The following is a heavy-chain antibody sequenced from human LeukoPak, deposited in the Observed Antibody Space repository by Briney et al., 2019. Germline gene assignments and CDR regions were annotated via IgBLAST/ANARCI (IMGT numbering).Heavy chain of an antibody. J-gene: IGHJ4*02. Sequence: ASVKVSCTASVGTFSSYAISWVRQAHGHGLEWMGGIIPIFGTANYAQKFQGRVTITTDESTSTAYMELSSLRSEDTAVYYCARGNGSYSLSYFDYWGQGTLVTVSS. CDR2: IIPIFGTA. CDR1: VGTFSSYA. CDR3: ARGNGSYSLSYFDY. D-gene: IGHD1-26*01. V-gene: IGHV1-69*05.